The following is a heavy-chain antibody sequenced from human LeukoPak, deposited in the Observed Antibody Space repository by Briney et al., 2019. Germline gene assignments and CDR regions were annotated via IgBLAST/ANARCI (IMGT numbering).Heavy chain of an antibody. Sequence: GRSLRLSCAASGFTFSYYGMHWVRQAPGKGLEWVAFISFDGGNKYYADSVKGRFAISRDNSENTLYLRMNSLRAEDTALYYCAKPYYDFWSAYSGGGSMNVWGQGTTVTVSS. J-gene: IGHJ6*02. V-gene: IGHV3-30*18. CDR3: AKPYYDFWSAYSGGGSMNV. CDR1: GFTFSYYG. CDR2: ISFDGGNK. D-gene: IGHD3-3*01.